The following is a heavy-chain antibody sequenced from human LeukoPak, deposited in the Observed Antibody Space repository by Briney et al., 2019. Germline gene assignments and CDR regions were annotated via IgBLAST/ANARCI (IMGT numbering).Heavy chain of an antibody. CDR1: GFTSSSYW. D-gene: IGHD3-16*01. J-gene: IGHJ4*02. V-gene: IGHV3-7*05. CDR3: ARVNKWGFDY. CDR2: IKQDGSEK. Sequence: PGGSLRLSCAAPGFTSSSYWMTWVRQAPGKGLEWVAKIKQDGSEKYYVDSVEGRFTISRDNARNSLYLQVDSLRVEDTAVYYCARVNKWGFDYWGQGTLVTVSS.